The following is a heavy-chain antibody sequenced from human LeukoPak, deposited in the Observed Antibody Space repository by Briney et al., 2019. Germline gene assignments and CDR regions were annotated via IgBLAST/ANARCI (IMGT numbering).Heavy chain of an antibody. CDR2: IFRTGPT. CDR1: GVSITDNW. D-gene: IGHD1-26*01. V-gene: IGHV4-4*02. Sequence: PSETLSLTCAVSGVSITDNWWSWVRQPPAKGREWIGEIFRTGPTNFNPSIKSRVTISMDKSKNQLSLRLNSVTAADTAIYYCVRGGTYYLPYWGQGILVTVSS. J-gene: IGHJ4*02. CDR3: VRGGTYYLPY.